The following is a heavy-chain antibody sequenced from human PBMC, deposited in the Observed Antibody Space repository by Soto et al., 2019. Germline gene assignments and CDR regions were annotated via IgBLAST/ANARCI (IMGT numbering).Heavy chain of an antibody. CDR2: ISSNGGST. CDR1: GFTFSSYA. D-gene: IGHD3-9*01. Sequence: EVQLVESGGGLVQPGGSLRLSCAASGFTFSSYAMHWVRQAPGKGLEYVSAISSNGGSTYYANSVKGRFTISRDNSKNTLYLQMGSLRAEDMAVYYCASCIEKGRYFDWADAFDIWGQGTMVTVSS. J-gene: IGHJ3*02. CDR3: ASCIEKGRYFDWADAFDI. V-gene: IGHV3-64*01.